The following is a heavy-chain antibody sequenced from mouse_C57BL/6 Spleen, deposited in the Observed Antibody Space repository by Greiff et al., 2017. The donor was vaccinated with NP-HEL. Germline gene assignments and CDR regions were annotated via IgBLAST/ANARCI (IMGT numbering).Heavy chain of an antibody. J-gene: IGHJ4*01. CDR2: IDPETGGT. Sequence: VLLQQSGAELVRPGASVTLSCKASGYTFTDYEMHWVKQTPVHGLEWIGAIDPETGGTAYNQKFKGKAILTADKSSSTAYMELRSLTSEDSAVYYCTRWGDGNPYYYAMDYWGQGTSVTVSS. CDR1: GYTFTDYE. D-gene: IGHD2-1*01. CDR3: TRWGDGNPYYYAMDY. V-gene: IGHV1-15*01.